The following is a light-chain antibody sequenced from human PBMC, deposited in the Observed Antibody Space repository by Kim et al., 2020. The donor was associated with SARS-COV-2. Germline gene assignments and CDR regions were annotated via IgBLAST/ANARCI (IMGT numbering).Light chain of an antibody. J-gene: IGLJ2*01. Sequence: GQSVTISCTGTSSDIGCYNFVSWYQQHPGKAPQLILYEVSNRPSGVPNRFSGSKSGNTASLTISGLQAEDEADYYCSSYAGSNTWVFGGGTQLTVL. V-gene: IGLV2-8*01. CDR3: SSYAGSNTWV. CDR1: SSDIGCYNF. CDR2: EVS.